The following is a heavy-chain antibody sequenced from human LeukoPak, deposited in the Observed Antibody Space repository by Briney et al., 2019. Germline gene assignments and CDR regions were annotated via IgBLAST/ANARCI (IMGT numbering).Heavy chain of an antibody. V-gene: IGHV3-23*01. CDR3: AKRGGDGDPHDY. Sequence: PGGSLRLSCAVSGFTFTNEAMGWVRQLRGGGLEWVSTISPGGGTTYYAESMKGRFTISRDNSKNTLFLQMNSLRAEDTAVYYCAKRGGDGDPHDYWGQGTLVTVSS. CDR2: ISPGGGTT. CDR1: GFTFTNEA. D-gene: IGHD3-16*01. J-gene: IGHJ4*02.